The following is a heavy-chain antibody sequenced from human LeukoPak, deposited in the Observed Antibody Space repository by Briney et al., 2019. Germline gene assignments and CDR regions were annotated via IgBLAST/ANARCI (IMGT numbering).Heavy chain of an antibody. Sequence: SETLSLTCTVSGGSISGGGYYWSWIRQHPGKGLEWIGYIYYSGSTYYNPSLKSRVTISVDTSKNHFSLKLSSVTAADTAVYYCARVHQTGYSIFDIWGQGTMVTVSS. CDR3: ARVHQTGYSIFDI. CDR2: IYYSGST. D-gene: IGHD3-9*01. V-gene: IGHV4-31*03. CDR1: GGSISGGGYY. J-gene: IGHJ3*02.